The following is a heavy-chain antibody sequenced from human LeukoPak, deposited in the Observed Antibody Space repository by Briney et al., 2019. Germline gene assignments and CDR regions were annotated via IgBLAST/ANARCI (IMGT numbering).Heavy chain of an antibody. V-gene: IGHV1-8*01. CDR3: ARGLLTGDYSEQTGDF. CDR1: GYTFTHHE. J-gene: IGHJ4*02. D-gene: IGHD4-11*01. CDR2: INPQNDVT. Sequence: SVRVSCKASGYTFTHHEINWVRQAPGQGLEWMGWINPQNDVTAYAQKFQGRVTITKDTSLNTAYLELTRLTSDDTAFYYCARGLLTGDYSEQTGDFWGRGTPVTVSS.